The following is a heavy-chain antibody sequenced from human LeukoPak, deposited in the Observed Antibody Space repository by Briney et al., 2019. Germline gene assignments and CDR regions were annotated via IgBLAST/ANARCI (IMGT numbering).Heavy chain of an antibody. CDR2: IYYSGST. D-gene: IGHD3-3*01. V-gene: IGHV4-59*01. CDR1: GGSISSYY. J-gene: IGHJ5*02. Sequence: SETLSLTCTVSGGSISSYYWSWIRQPPGKGLEWIGYIYYSGSTNYNPSLKSRVTISVDTSKNQFSLKLSSVTAADTAVYYCARVMRLTEVFPITTFGVGAYWFDPWGQGTLVTVSS. CDR3: ARVMRLTEVFPITTFGVGAYWFDP.